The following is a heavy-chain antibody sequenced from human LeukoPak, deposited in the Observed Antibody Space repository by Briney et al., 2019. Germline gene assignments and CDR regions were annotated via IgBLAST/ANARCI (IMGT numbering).Heavy chain of an antibody. CDR2: IIPIFGTA. V-gene: IGHV1-69*13. J-gene: IGHJ6*03. Sequence: GASVKVSCKASGGTFSSYAISWVRQAPGQGLEWMGGIIPIFGTANYAQKFQGRVTITADESTSTAYMELSSLRSEDTAVYYCARSPEAMVTEYYYYYMDVWGKGTTVTVSS. CDR1: GGTFSSYA. D-gene: IGHD5-18*01. CDR3: ARSPEAMVTEYYYYYMDV.